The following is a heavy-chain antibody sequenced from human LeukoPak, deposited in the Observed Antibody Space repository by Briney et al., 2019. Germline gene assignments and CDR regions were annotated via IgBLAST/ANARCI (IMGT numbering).Heavy chain of an antibody. V-gene: IGHV1-2*02. CDR2: IFPKTGAT. J-gene: IGHJ4*02. CDR1: GYTFTDYH. Sequence: ASVKVSCKASGYTFTDYHIYWLRQAPGQGLEWMAWIFPKTGATTYAREFQGRVTLTSDPSIRTAYMDLRALTSDDTAVYFCARTGVGSGLTYWGQGTQVTVSS. D-gene: IGHD3-22*01. CDR3: ARTGVGSGLTY.